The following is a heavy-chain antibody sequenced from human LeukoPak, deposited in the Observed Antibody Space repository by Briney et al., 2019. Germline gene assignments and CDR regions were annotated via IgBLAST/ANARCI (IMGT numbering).Heavy chain of an antibody. CDR3: ATLIAVAAHLDY. J-gene: IGHJ4*02. V-gene: IGHV4-39*07. CDR1: GGSISSSSYY. CDR2: IYYSGST. D-gene: IGHD6-19*01. Sequence: SETLSLTCTVSGGSISSSSYYWGWIRQPPGKGLEWIGSIYYSGSTYYNPSLKSRVTISVDTSKNQFSLKLSSVTAADTAVYYCATLIAVAAHLDYWGQGTLVTVSS.